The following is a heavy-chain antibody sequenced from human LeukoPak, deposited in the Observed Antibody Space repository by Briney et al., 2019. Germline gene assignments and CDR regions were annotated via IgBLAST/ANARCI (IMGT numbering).Heavy chain of an antibody. J-gene: IGHJ5*02. CDR3: ARDRGYGWFDP. V-gene: IGHV3-7*01. CDR1: GFTFSSYW. Sequence: TGGSLRLSCAASGFTFSSYWMSWVHQAPGKGLEWVANIKQDGSEKYYVDSVKGRFTISRDNAKNSLYLQMNSLRAEDTAVYYCARDRGYGWFDPWGQGTLVTVSS. CDR2: IKQDGSEK. D-gene: IGHD5-12*01.